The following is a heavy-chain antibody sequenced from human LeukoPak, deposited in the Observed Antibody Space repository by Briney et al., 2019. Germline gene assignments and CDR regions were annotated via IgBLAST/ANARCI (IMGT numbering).Heavy chain of an antibody. CDR2: IYTGETT. CDR1: GFTVSSKY. D-gene: IGHD6-19*01. Sequence: GSLRLSCAASGFTVSSKYMSWVRQAPGKGLEWVSVIYTGETTYYADSVKGRFTISRDNSKNTLYLQMDGLRVEDTAVYYCAKVGAVAAVENWGQGTLVTVSS. CDR3: AKVGAVAAVEN. J-gene: IGHJ4*02. V-gene: IGHV3-66*01.